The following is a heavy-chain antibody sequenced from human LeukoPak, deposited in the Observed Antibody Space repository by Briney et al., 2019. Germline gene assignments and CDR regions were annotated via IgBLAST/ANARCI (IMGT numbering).Heavy chain of an antibody. CDR1: GGSLSTGGYY. CDR2: IYYSGST. D-gene: IGHD5-18*01. CDR3: ARGGARLYSYGYVFGY. V-gene: IGHV4-31*03. J-gene: IGHJ4*02. Sequence: SQTLSLTCTVSGGSLSTGGYYWSWIRQHPGKGLEWIGYIYYSGSTYYNPSLKSRVTISVDTSKNQFSLKLSSVTAADTAVYYCARGGARLYSYGYVFGYWGQGTLVTVSS.